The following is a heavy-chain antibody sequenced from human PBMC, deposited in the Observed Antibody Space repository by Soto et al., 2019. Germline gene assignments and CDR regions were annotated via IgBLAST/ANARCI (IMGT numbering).Heavy chain of an antibody. CDR1: GYTFASHY. J-gene: IGHJ6*02. D-gene: IGHD1-7*01. CDR2: INPNSGGT. Sequence: GASVKVSCKASGYTFASHYMHWVRQAPGQGLEWMGWINPNSGGTNYAQKFQGRVTMTRDTSISTAYMELSRLRSDDTAVYYCARDEAGTTGLYYYYGMDVWGQGTTVTVSS. V-gene: IGHV1-2*02. CDR3: ARDEAGTTGLYYYYGMDV.